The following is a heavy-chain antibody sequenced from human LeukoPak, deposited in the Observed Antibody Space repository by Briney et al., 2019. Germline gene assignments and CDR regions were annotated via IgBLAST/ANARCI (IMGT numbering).Heavy chain of an antibody. D-gene: IGHD4/OR15-4a*01. CDR3: ERALTANIASSY. CDR1: GCIFTDNY. J-gene: IGHJ4*02. V-gene: IGHV1-2*02. Sequence: GASLKVSCKASGCIFTDNYMHWVRQTPGQGLEWISCINPKTSATAYAQTVKGRITVTSDTSINTAYMDLSSLTYDDTAVLYCERALTANIASSYWGQGPLVPVS. CDR2: INPKTSAT.